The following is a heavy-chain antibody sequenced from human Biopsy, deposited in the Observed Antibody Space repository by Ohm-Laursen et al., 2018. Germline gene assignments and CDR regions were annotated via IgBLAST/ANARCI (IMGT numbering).Heavy chain of an antibody. Sequence: SLRLSCTASGFTFTHDWMSWVRQGPGKGLEWLGRIKSKSDGEATDYAAAVQGRFAISRDDSTNTFYLQMNSLKSEDTGVFYCTVDLGRGFHWGQGTLVTVSS. CDR2: IKSKSDGEAT. J-gene: IGHJ4*02. CDR3: TVDLGRGFH. V-gene: IGHV3-15*01. CDR1: GFTFTHDW. D-gene: IGHD5-12*01.